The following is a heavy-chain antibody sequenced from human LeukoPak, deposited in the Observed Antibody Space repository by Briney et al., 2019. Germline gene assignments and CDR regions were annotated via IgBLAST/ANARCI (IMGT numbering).Heavy chain of an antibody. D-gene: IGHD2-21*01. CDR3: AKDICGGNCYPNGAY. Sequence: PGGSLRLSCAVSGFTFSSYGLPWVRQAPGKALEGVAFIRYDGGNKYYADSAKGRFTISRTTSQNTPNRHMDVLRAEDTAVYDCAKDICGGNCYPNGAYWGQGTLVIVSS. CDR1: GFTFSSYG. CDR2: IRYDGGNK. J-gene: IGHJ4*02. V-gene: IGHV3-30*02.